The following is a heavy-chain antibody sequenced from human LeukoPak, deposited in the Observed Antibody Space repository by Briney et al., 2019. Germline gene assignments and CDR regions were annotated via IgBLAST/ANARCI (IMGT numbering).Heavy chain of an antibody. CDR2: IYYSGST. CDR1: GGSISSSSYY. V-gene: IGHV4-39*02. J-gene: IGHJ4*02. Sequence: SETLSLTCTVSGGSISSSSYYWGWIRQPPGKGLEWIGSIYYSGSTYYNPSLKSRVTISVDTSKNQFSLKLSSVTAADTAVYYCARDLSISGTYYDFWSGYPPFDYWGQGTLVTVSS. D-gene: IGHD3-3*01. CDR3: ARDLSISGTYYDFWSGYPPFDY.